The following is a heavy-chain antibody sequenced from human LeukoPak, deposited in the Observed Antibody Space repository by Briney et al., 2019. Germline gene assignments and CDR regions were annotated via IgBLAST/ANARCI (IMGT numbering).Heavy chain of an antibody. J-gene: IGHJ4*02. Sequence: GGSLRLSCAASGFTFSNAWMSWVRQAPGKGLEWVGRINSVGRSTSYADSVKGRFTISRDNAKNTLYLQMNSLRAEDTAVYYCARVRYYYDSSGIDYWGQGTLVTVSS. D-gene: IGHD3-22*01. CDR1: GFTFSNAW. CDR2: INSVGRST. V-gene: IGHV3-74*01. CDR3: ARVRYYYDSSGIDY.